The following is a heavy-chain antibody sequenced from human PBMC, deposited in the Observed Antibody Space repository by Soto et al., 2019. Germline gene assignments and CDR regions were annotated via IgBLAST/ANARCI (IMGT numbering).Heavy chain of an antibody. CDR2: ISGDGVTT. CDR3: AREYDGLLTGYYTDY. V-gene: IGHV3-74*01. D-gene: IGHD3-9*01. Sequence: DVQLVDSGGDLVQRGGSLRLSCAASGFPFSSYWMHWVLHTPGKGLDWVARISGDGVTTYYADSVTGRFTVSRDNAKKPLSLQIRGLRAEYTAVYYCAREYDGLLTGYYTDYWGQGTLVSVSS. CDR1: GFPFSSYW. J-gene: IGHJ4*02.